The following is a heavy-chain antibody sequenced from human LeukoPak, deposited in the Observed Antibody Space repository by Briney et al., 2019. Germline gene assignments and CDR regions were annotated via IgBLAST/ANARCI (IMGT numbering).Heavy chain of an antibody. CDR1: GGSFSGYY. V-gene: IGHV4-31*11. CDR3: ARPNCSGGSCSWYYFDY. CDR2: IYYSGST. Sequence: PSETLSLTCAVYGGSFSGYYWSWIRQHPGKGLEWIGYIYYSGSTYYNPSLKSRVTISVDTSKNQISLKLSSVTAADTAVYYCARPNCSGGSCSWYYFDYWGQGTLVTVSS. D-gene: IGHD2-15*01. J-gene: IGHJ4*02.